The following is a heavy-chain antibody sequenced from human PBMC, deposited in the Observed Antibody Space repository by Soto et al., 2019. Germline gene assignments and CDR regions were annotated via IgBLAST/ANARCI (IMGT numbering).Heavy chain of an antibody. V-gene: IGHV4-31*03. CDR1: GGSISSGGYY. CDR2: IYYSGST. Sequence: QVQLQESGPGLVKPSQTLSLTCTVSGGSISSGGYYWSWIRQHPGKGLEWIGYIYYSGSTYYNPSRTGRVTTSVDTSKNQFSLKLSSVTAADTAVYYCARTAPAGWFGPWGQGTLVTVSS. CDR3: ARTAPAGWFGP. D-gene: IGHD2-8*02. J-gene: IGHJ5*02.